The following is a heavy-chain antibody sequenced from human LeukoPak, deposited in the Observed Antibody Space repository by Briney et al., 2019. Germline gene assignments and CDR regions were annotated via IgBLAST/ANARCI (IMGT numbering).Heavy chain of an antibody. V-gene: IGHV3-74*01. CDR2: INSDGSSP. CDR3: ARDYFGSGIFDY. D-gene: IGHD3-10*01. CDR1: GFTFSSFW. J-gene: IGHJ4*02. Sequence: HSGGSLRLSCAASGFTFSSFWMHWVRQSPGEALVWVSGINSDGSSPNYVDSVKGRFTISRDNAKNKFYLQMNSLRAEDTAVYYCARDYFGSGIFDYWGQGTLGTVSS.